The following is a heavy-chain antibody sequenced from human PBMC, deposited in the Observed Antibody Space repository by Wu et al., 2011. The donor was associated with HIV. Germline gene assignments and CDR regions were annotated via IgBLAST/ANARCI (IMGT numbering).Heavy chain of an antibody. CDR2: ISVYNGNT. CDR1: RYTFTTYY. V-gene: IGHV1-18*04. D-gene: IGHD2-15*01. CDR3: ARDKGGISYCSGGSCYRSSNWFDP. J-gene: IGHJ5*02. Sequence: QVQLVQSGAEVKKPGASVKVSCKASRYTFTTYYIHWVRQAPGQGLEWMGWISVYNGNTNYAQKLQGRVTMTTDTSTSTAYMELRSLRSDDTAVYYCARDKGGISYCSGGSCYRSSNWFDPWGQGTLVTVSS.